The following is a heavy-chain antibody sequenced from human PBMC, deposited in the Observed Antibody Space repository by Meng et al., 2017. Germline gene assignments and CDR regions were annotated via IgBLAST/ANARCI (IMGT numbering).Heavy chain of an antibody. V-gene: IGHV3-48*03. CDR1: GFTFSSYE. CDR2: ISSSGSTI. Sequence: GGSLRLSCAASGFTFSSYEMNWVRQAPGKGLEWVSYISSSGSTIYYADSVKGRFTISRDNVKNSLYLQMNSLRAEDTAVYYCARAPTTVIGDYWGQGTLVTVSS. CDR3: ARAPTTVIGDY. J-gene: IGHJ4*02. D-gene: IGHD4-17*01.